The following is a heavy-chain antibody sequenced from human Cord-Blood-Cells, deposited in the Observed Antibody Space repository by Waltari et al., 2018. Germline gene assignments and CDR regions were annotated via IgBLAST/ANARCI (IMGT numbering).Heavy chain of an antibody. V-gene: IGHV1-2*04. J-gene: IGHJ4*02. D-gene: IGHD4-17*01. CDR2: INPNSGGT. CDR1: GYTFTDYY. CDR3: ARARADGDYYYFDY. Sequence: QVQLVQSGAEVKKPGASVKVSCKASGYTFTDYYMHWVRQAPGQGLEWMGWINPNSGGTNYAQKFQGWVTMTRDTSISTAYMELSRLRSDDTAVYYCARARADGDYYYFDYWGQGTLVTVSS.